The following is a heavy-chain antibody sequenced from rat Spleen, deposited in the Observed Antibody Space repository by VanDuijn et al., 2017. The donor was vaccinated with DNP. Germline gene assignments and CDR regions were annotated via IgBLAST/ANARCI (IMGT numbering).Heavy chain of an antibody. J-gene: IGHJ2*01. CDR3: ASAGYYYSSNTPFDN. V-gene: IGHV5-7*01. CDR2: ISYDGSDT. D-gene: IGHD1-2*01. CDR1: GITFSDHN. Sequence: EVQLVESGGGLVQPGRSLKLSCAVSGITFSDHNMAWVRQAPKKSLEWVATISYDGSDTYYRDSMKGRFTISRDNAKSTLYLQMDSLRYEDTATYYCASAGYYYSSNTPFDNWGQGVMVTVSS.